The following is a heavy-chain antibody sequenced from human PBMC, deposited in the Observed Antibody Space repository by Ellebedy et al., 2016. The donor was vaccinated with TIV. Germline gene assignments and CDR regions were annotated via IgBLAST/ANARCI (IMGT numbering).Heavy chain of an antibody. D-gene: IGHD3/OR15-3a*01. CDR2: IYYSGSN. Sequence: MPSETLSLTCTVSGGSISSYYWSWIRQPPGKGLEWIGYIYYSGSNYYNPSLKSRVTISVDKSKNQFSLKLISVTAADTAVYYCARTSPGYYTPYYFDYWGQGTLVTVSS. CDR3: ARTSPGYYTPYYFDY. CDR1: GGSISSYY. V-gene: IGHV4-59*12. J-gene: IGHJ4*02.